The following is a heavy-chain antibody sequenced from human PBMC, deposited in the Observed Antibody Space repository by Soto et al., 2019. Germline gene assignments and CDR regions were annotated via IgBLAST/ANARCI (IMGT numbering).Heavy chain of an antibody. V-gene: IGHV4-39*01. CDR1: GGSISSSSYY. J-gene: IGHJ6*02. Sequence: SETLSLTCTVSGGSISSSSYYWGWIRQPPGKGLEWIGSIYYSGSTYYNPSLKSRVTISVDTSKNQFSLKLSSVTAADTAVYYCAKDMGATRGTYYYYYGMDVWGQGTTVTVSS. CDR3: AKDMGATRGTYYYYYGMDV. CDR2: IYYSGST. D-gene: IGHD1-26*01.